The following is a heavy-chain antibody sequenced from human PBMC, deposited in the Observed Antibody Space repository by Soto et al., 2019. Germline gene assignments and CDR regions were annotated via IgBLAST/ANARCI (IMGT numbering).Heavy chain of an antibody. CDR2: ITHSGST. J-gene: IGHJ5*02. Sequence: SETLSLTCAVYGGSFSGYYWTCIRQPPGKGLEWIAEITHSGSTNYNPSLKSRPTISVDTSKNQFSLRMTSVTAADTALYYCARGRQDIIVEPAPSWFDPWGQGTLVTVSS. CDR1: GGSFSGYY. V-gene: IGHV4-34*01. CDR3: ARGRQDIIVEPAPSWFDP. D-gene: IGHD2-2*01.